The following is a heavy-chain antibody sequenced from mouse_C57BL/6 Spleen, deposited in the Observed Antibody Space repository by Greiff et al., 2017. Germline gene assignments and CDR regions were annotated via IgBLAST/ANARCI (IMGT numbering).Heavy chain of an antibody. CDR3: ARPSSSRAMDY. V-gene: IGHV5-12*01. Sequence: EVKLVESGGGLVQPGGSLKLSCAASGFTFSDSYMYWVRQTPETRLEWVAYISNGGGSTYYPDTVKGRFTISRDNAKNTLYLQMSRLKSEDTAMXYCARPSSSRAMDYWGQGTSITVSS. D-gene: IGHD1-1*01. CDR2: ISNGGGST. J-gene: IGHJ4*01. CDR1: GFTFSDSY.